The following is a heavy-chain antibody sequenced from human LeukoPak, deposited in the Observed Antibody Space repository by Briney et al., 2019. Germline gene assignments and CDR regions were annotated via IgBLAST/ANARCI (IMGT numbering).Heavy chain of an antibody. CDR2: ISSSSSTI. V-gene: IGHV3-48*01. D-gene: IGHD3-22*01. CDR3: ARDVPNYYDSSGSAGGFDY. J-gene: IGHJ4*02. Sequence: GGSLRLSCAASGFTFSSYSMNWVRQAPGKGLEWVSYISSSSSTIYYADSVKGRFTISRDNAKNSLYLQMNSLRAEDTAVYYCARDVPNYYDSSGSAGGFDYWGQGTLVTVSS. CDR1: GFTFSSYS.